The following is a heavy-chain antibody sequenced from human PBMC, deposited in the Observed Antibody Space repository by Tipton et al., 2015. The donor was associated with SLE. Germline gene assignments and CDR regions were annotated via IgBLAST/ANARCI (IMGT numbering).Heavy chain of an antibody. D-gene: IGHD3-22*01. CDR1: GGSISTYF. CDR2: IFNSGTT. CDR3: AREAGHYYDGTGYGYFQY. Sequence: TLSLTCTVSGGSISTYFWSWIRQPPGKGLEWIGSIFNSGTTNYNPSLKSRVTISVDRSKNQFSLKFNSVTAADTAVYFCAREAGHYYDGTGYGYFQYWGQVTLVTVSS. J-gene: IGHJ1*01. V-gene: IGHV4-4*08.